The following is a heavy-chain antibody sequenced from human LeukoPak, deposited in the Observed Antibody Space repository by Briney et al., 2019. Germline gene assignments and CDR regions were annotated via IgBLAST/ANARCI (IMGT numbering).Heavy chain of an antibody. CDR1: GFTFSSYA. Sequence: PGASLRLSCAASGFTFSSYAMSWVRQAPGKGLEWVSATSGSGGSTYYADSVKGRFTISRDNSKNTLYLQMNSLRAEDTAVYYCAKDWGVGGGYRLWGPYYYYYGMDVWGQGTTVTVSS. CDR2: TSGSGGST. D-gene: IGHD5-18*01. CDR3: AKDWGVGGGYRLWGPYYYYYGMDV. V-gene: IGHV3-23*01. J-gene: IGHJ6*02.